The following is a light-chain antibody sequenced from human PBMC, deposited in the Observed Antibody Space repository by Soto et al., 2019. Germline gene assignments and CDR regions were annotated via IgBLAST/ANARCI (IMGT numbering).Light chain of an antibody. Sequence: EMVFTQCPATLSFSPGERATLSCRASQSIGLAIAWYQHKPGQAPRLLIFDASQRATGIPARFRGSGSGTDLTLSISSLEPEDFAVYYCQQRTDRPPWTFGHGTQVDIK. CDR3: QQRTDRPPWT. V-gene: IGKV3-11*01. CDR1: QSIGLA. CDR2: DAS. J-gene: IGKJ1*01.